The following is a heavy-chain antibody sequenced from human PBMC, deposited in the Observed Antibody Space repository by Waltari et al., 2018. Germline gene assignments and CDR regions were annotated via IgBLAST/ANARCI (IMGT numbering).Heavy chain of an antibody. V-gene: IGHV3-21*01. CDR2: ISSSGSYI. J-gene: IGHJ2*01. D-gene: IGHD3-10*01. CDR3: ARIRDYYYFDL. Sequence: EVQLVESGGGLVKPGGSLRLSCAASGFTFISYSMNWVRQAPGKGLEWVSSISSSGSYIYYKDSVNGRFTISRDNAKNSLFLQMNSLGAEDTAVYYCARIRDYYYFDLWGRGTLVTVSS. CDR1: GFTFISYS.